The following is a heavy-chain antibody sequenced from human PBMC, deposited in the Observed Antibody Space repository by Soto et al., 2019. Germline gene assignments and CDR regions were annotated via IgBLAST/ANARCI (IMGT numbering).Heavy chain of an antibody. J-gene: IGHJ6*02. CDR1: GFTFSNYA. D-gene: IGHD6-19*01. Sequence: GGSLRLSCAASGFTFSNYAMNWVRQAPGKGLEWVSGISDSGDNTFYADSVRGRFTVSRDNSKNTLYLQMDSLRAEDTAVFYCAKDPDTFQYSSGWSPYMDVWGQGTTLTVSS. CDR2: ISDSGDNT. CDR3: AKDPDTFQYSSGWSPYMDV. V-gene: IGHV3-23*01.